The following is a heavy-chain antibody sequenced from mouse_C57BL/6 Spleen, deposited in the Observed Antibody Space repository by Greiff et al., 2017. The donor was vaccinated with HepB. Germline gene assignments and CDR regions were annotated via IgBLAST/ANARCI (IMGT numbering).Heavy chain of an antibody. CDR2: IYPRDGST. D-gene: IGHD2-4*01. J-gene: IGHJ4*01. Sequence: VQLQQSDAELVKPGASVKISCKVSGYTFTDHTIHWMKQRPEQGLDWIGYIYPRDGSTKYNEKFKGKATLTADKSSSTAYMQLNSLTSVDSAVYFGARGGFYDYDNYAMDYWGQRTSVTVSS. CDR3: ARGGFYDYDNYAMDY. V-gene: IGHV1-78*01. CDR1: GYTFTDHT.